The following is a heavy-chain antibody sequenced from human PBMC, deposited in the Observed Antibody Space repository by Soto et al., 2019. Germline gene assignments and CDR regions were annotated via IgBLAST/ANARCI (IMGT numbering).Heavy chain of an antibody. J-gene: IGHJ6*03. D-gene: IGHD2-2*01. CDR2: INHSGST. Sequence: SETLSLTCAVYGGSFSGYYWSLIRQPPGKGLEWIGEINHSGSTNYNPSLKSRVTISVDTSKNQFSLKLSSVTAADTAVYYCARGLGKYQLRDYYYMDVWGKGTTVTVSS. CDR3: ARGLGKYQLRDYYYMDV. CDR1: GGSFSGYY. V-gene: IGHV4-34*01.